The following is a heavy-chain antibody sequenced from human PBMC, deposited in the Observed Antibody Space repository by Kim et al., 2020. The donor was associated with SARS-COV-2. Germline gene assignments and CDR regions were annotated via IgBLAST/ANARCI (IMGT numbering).Heavy chain of an antibody. D-gene: IGHD5-12*01. CDR1: GYTFTSYG. Sequence: ASVKVSCKASGYTFTSYGISWVRQAPGQGLEWMGWISAYNGNTNYAQKLQGRVTMTTDTSTSTAYMELRSLRSDDTAVYYCARDSGDSGYDWEGSFDYWGQGTLVTVSS. V-gene: IGHV1-18*04. CDR3: ARDSGDSGYDWEGSFDY. J-gene: IGHJ4*02. CDR2: ISAYNGNT.